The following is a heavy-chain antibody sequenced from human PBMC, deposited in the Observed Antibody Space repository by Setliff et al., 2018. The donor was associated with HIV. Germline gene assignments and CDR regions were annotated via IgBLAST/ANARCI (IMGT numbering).Heavy chain of an antibody. V-gene: IGHV1-8*01. CDR2: LNPTSGNT. CDR3: ARGAPGRSCSGGSCSYFDY. CDR1: GYTFTSLD. Sequence: ASVKVSCKASGYTFTSLDINWVRQATGQGPEWMGWLNPTSGNTGSAQRFQGRVTMTRNTSIGIAYMELSNLRSEDTAVYYCARGAPGRSCSGGSCSYFDYWGQGTLVTVSS. D-gene: IGHD2-15*01. J-gene: IGHJ4*02.